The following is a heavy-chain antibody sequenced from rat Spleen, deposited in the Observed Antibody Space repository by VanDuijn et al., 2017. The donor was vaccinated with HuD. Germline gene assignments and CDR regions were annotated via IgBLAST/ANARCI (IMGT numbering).Heavy chain of an antibody. V-gene: IGHV5-31*01. CDR3: TRHWPNTALDY. D-gene: IGHD4-1*01. J-gene: IGHJ2*01. CDR1: GFTFNNYW. Sequence: EVQLVESGGGLVQPGRSLKLSCVASGFTFNNYWMTWIRQAPKKGLKWVATITGSGGNTYYPDSVKGRFTISRDNAKNNLYLQMNSLRSDDTATYYCTRHWPNTALDYWGQGVTVIVSS. CDR2: ITGSGGNT.